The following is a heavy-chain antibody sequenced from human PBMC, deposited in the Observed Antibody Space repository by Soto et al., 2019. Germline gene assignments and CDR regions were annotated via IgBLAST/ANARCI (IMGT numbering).Heavy chain of an antibody. CDR3: ARLGGSYAGPHFGY. V-gene: IGHV4-59*08. CDR1: GGSINHYC. CDR2: IYYSGTTT. Sequence: SETLSLTCTVSGGSINHYCWTWIRQPPGKGLEWMGYIYYSGTTTNYNPSLKSRVTLSVDTSKNQFSLKLSSVTAADPAVYYCARLGGSYAGPHFGYWGQGTLVTVSS. D-gene: IGHD1-26*01. J-gene: IGHJ4*02.